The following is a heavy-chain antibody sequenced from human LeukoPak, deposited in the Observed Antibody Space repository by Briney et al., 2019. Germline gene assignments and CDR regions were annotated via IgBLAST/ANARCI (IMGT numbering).Heavy chain of an antibody. Sequence: GGSLRLSCEASGITFSHYWMHWARQAPRKGLVWVSRTNTDGSSTSYMDSVKGRFTISRDNAKNTIYLQMNSLRAEDTAVYYCVPSDSSGLDWGQGTLVTVSS. D-gene: IGHD3-22*01. CDR2: TNTDGSST. J-gene: IGHJ4*02. CDR3: VPSDSSGLD. V-gene: IGHV3-74*01. CDR1: GITFSHYW.